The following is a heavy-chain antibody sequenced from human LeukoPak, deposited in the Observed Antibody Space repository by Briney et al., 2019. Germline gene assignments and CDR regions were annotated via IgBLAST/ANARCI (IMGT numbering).Heavy chain of an antibody. Sequence: PSETLSLTCTVSGGSISSGGYYWSWIRQHPGKGLEWIGYIHYSGGTYYNPSLKSRVTISVDTSKNQFSLKLSSVTAADTAVYYCARNYGSGSYREGFDYWGQGTLVTVSS. J-gene: IGHJ4*02. CDR2: IHYSGGT. CDR3: ARNYGSGSYREGFDY. D-gene: IGHD3-10*01. V-gene: IGHV4-31*03. CDR1: GGSISSGGYY.